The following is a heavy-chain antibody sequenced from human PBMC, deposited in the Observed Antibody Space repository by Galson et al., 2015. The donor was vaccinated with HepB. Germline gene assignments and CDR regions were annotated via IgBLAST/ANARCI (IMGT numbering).Heavy chain of an antibody. J-gene: IGHJ3*02. D-gene: IGHD3-16*01. V-gene: IGHV1-3*01. Sequence: SVKVSCKASGFTFTSFGIHWVRQAPERRLEWMGWVNPGDGSTEYSHRFQGRVTITWDTSARTVYMELRGLRSEDTATYYCAREYTPRSYTSRGCQRIARRAFDIWGQGTLVGVSS. CDR1: GFTFTSFG. CDR2: VNPGDGST. CDR3: AREYTPRSYTSRGCQRIARRAFDI.